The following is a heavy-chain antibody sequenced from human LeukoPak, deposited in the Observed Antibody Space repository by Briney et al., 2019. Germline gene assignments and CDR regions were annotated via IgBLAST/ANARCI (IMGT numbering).Heavy chain of an antibody. CDR3: ARGSGSYGFDP. J-gene: IGHJ5*02. CDR2: IDPNSGGT. V-gene: IGHV1-2*06. Sequence: ASVKVSCNASGGTFSSYAISWVRQAPGQGLEWMGRIDPNSGGTHYAQKFQGRVTMTRDTSISTAYMELSRLRSDDTAVYYCARGSGSYGFDPWGQGTLVTVSS. D-gene: IGHD5-18*01. CDR1: GGTFSSYA.